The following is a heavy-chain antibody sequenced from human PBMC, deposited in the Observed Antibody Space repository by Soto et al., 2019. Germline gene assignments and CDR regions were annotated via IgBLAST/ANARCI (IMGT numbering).Heavy chain of an antibody. Sequence: EASVKVSCKASGYTFTSYDINWVRQATGQGLEWMGWMNPNSGNTGYAQKFQGRVTMTRNTSISTAYMELSSLRSEDTAVYYCARDYSHPPDDNWFDPWGQGTLVTVSS. CDR3: ARDYSHPPDDNWFDP. CDR1: GYTFTSYD. D-gene: IGHD1-26*01. V-gene: IGHV1-8*01. J-gene: IGHJ5*02. CDR2: MNPNSGNT.